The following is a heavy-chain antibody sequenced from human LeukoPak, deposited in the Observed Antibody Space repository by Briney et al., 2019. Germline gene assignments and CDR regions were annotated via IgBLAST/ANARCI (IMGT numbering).Heavy chain of an antibody. D-gene: IGHD6-19*01. Sequence: PSETLSLTCTVSGGSISSYYWSWIRQPAGKGLEWIGRIYTSGSTNYNPSLKSRVTISVDTSKNQFSLELSSVTAADTAVYYCVRDHLAVAGMRLAWFDPWGQGTLVTVSS. V-gene: IGHV4-4*07. CDR2: IYTSGST. CDR1: GGSISSYY. J-gene: IGHJ5*02. CDR3: VRDHLAVAGMRLAWFDP.